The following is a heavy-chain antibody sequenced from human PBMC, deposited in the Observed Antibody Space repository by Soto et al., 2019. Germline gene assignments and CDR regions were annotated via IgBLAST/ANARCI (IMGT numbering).Heavy chain of an antibody. CDR3: ALLWFGELLSSQLNWFDP. D-gene: IGHD3-10*01. V-gene: IGHV1-46*03. J-gene: IGHJ5*02. CDR1: GYTFTSYY. Sequence: GASVKVSCKASGYTFTSYYMHWVRQAPGQGLEWMGIINPSGGSTSYAQKFQGRVTMTRDTSTSTVYMELSSLRSEDTAVYYCALLWFGELLSSQLNWFDPWGQGTLVTVSS. CDR2: INPSGGST.